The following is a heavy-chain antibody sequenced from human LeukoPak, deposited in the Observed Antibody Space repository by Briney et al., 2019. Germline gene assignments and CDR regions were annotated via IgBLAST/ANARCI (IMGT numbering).Heavy chain of an antibody. V-gene: IGHV3-23*01. Sequence: PGGSLRLSRAASGFTFSSYAMSWVRRAPGKGLEWVSAISGSGGSTYYADSVKGRFTISRDNSKNTLYLQMNSLRAEDTAVYYCAKDLRGWLQSHYYGMDVWGQGTTVTVSS. CDR3: AKDLRGWLQSHYYGMDV. J-gene: IGHJ6*02. D-gene: IGHD5-24*01. CDR1: GFTFSSYA. CDR2: ISGSGGST.